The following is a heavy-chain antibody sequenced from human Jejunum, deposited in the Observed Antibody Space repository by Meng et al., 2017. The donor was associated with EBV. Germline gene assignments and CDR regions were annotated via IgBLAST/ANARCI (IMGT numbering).Heavy chain of an antibody. CDR2: IYHSGST. V-gene: IGHV4-4*02. Sequence: VQMQDPCPGLEKPLGTLSLTCAVSGDSISSSNWWSWVRQPPGKGLEWIGEIYHSGSTNYNPSLKSRVTISVDKSKNQFSLKLSSVTAADTAVYYCARYGSGYFPALWYWGQGTLVTVSS. D-gene: IGHD3-3*01. J-gene: IGHJ4*02. CDR3: ARYGSGYFPALWY. CDR1: GDSISSSNW.